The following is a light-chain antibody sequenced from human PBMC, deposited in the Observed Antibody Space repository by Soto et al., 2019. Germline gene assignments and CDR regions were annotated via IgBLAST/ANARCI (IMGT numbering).Light chain of an antibody. CDR2: KAS. CDR3: QQYNSYPLT. J-gene: IGKJ4*01. Sequence: DIPMTQSPSTLSASVGDRVTITCRASQSISSWLAWYQQKPGKAPKLLIYKASSLESGVQSRFSGSGSGTEFTLTISSLQAYEFGNYYCQQYNSYPLTFGGGTKVEIK. CDR1: QSISSW. V-gene: IGKV1-5*03.